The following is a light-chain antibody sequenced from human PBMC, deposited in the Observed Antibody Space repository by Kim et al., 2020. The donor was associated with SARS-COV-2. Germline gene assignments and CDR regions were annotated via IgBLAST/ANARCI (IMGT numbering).Light chain of an antibody. CDR3: GSYAANDIVV. CDR1: SGGVGGYNW. J-gene: IGLJ2*01. Sequence: GQSGSNSCSGTSGGVGGYNWVSGYQQHPGKAPKLMIYEVSQRPSGVPDRFSGSKSGNMASLTVSGLQAEDEAYYYCGSYAANDIVVFGGGTQLTVL. V-gene: IGLV2-8*01. CDR2: EVS.